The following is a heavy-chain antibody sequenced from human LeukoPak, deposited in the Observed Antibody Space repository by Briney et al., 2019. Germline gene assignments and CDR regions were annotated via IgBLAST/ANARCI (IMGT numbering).Heavy chain of an antibody. D-gene: IGHD3-16*02. CDR1: GYSISSGYY. J-gene: IGHJ4*02. CDR2: IYHSGST. Sequence: SETLSLTCTVSGYSISSGYYWGWIRQPPGKGLERIGSIYHSGSTYYNPSLKSRVTISVDTSKNQFSLKLSSVTAADTAVYYCARLVVWGSYRSDYWGQGTLVTVSS. V-gene: IGHV4-38-2*02. CDR3: ARLVVWGSYRSDY.